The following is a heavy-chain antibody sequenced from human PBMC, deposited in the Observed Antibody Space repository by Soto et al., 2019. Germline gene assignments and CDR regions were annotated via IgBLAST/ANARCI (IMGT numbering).Heavy chain of an antibody. CDR2: INAGNGDT. D-gene: IGHD5-12*01. J-gene: IGHJ5*02. CDR1: GITIGSYA. Sequence: ASVEVSCKASGITIGSYAMHWVRQDPGQRLEWMGWINAGNGDTRYSQIFQGRVTLTRDTSASTVYLDLSSLRSEDTAIYYCARAISGYVTWGQGTLVTVSS. CDR3: ARAISGYVT. V-gene: IGHV1-3*01.